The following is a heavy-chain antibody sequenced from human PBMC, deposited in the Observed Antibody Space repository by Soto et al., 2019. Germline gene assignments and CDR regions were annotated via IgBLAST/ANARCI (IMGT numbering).Heavy chain of an antibody. CDR3: ATSLWFGTQPEI. J-gene: IGHJ4*02. CDR1: GGSFSNNY. Sequence: KSWETLSLTCAVYGGSFSNNYWTWFRQPPGKGLEWIGEISPSGTTKYIPSLKSRGTISVDTSRKQFFLKVTSVSAADTAVYYCATSLWFGTQPEIWGPGTLVTVSS. D-gene: IGHD3-10*01. V-gene: IGHV4-34*01. CDR2: ISPSGTT.